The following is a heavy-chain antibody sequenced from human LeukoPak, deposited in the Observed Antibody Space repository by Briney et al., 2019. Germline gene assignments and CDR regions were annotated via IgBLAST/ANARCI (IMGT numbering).Heavy chain of an antibody. D-gene: IGHD3-3*01. V-gene: IGHV3-23*01. CDR1: GFTFSSYG. CDR2: ISGSGGST. CDR3: ARFYLGVSGYHDY. Sequence: GGTLRLSCAASGFTFSSYGMSWVRQAPGKGLEWVSAISGSGGSTYYADSVKGRFTISRDNSKNTLYLQMNSLRAEDTAVYYCARFYLGVSGYHDYWGQGTLVTVSS. J-gene: IGHJ4*02.